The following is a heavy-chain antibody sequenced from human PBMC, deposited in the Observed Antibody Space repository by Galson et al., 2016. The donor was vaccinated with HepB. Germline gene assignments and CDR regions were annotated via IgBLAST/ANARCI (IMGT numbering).Heavy chain of an antibody. CDR3: ARHISPAFYEFPPSCYGLDV. V-gene: IGHV4-39*01. Sequence: ETLSLTCTVSGGSISHITYSWAWIRQSPGKGLEWIGSFFYSGRIYYTPPLKSRVTISVDTSKNQFSVRLSSVTAADTSVYYCARHISPAFYEFPPSCYGLDVWGQGTTVSVSS. CDR1: GGSISHITYS. J-gene: IGHJ6*02. CDR2: FFYSGRI. D-gene: IGHD3-3*01.